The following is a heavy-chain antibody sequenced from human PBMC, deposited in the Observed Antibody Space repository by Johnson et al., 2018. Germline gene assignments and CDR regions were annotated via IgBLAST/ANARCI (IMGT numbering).Heavy chain of an antibody. J-gene: IGHJ6*04. D-gene: IGHD3-10*01. V-gene: IGHV3-9*01. Sequence: VQLQESGGGLLQPGRSLRLSCAASGFIFDDYALPWVRQAPGKGLEWVSGISWNSGSLGYAASVKGRFTISRDNAKNSLYLQMNNLRAEETAVYYCARRSSVDVWGKGTTVTVSS. CDR1: GFIFDDYA. CDR2: ISWNSGSL. CDR3: ARRSSVDV.